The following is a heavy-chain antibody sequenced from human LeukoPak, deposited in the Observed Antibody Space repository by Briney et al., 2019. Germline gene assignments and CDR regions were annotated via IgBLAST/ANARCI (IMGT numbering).Heavy chain of an antibody. CDR2: INWDGGSI. V-gene: IGHV3-20*01. Sequence: GGSLRLSCAASGFTFDDYGMGWVRQAPGKGLEWVSRINWDGGSIGYADSVKGRFTISRDNAKHSLYLQMNSLRAEDTALYHCARALTGYPPPYYYYMDVWGKGTTVTVSS. D-gene: IGHD3-9*01. CDR3: ARALTGYPPPYYYYMDV. CDR1: GFTFDDYG. J-gene: IGHJ6*03.